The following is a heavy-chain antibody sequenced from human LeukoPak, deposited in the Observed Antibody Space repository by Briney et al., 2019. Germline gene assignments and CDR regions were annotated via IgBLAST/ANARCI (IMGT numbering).Heavy chain of an antibody. CDR2: IIPIFGTA. D-gene: IGHD2-15*01. V-gene: IGHV1-69*06. CDR3: ARAGGYCGRISCPYYFDY. J-gene: IGHJ4*02. CDR1: GGTFSSYA. Sequence: ASVKVCCKASGGTFSSYAISWVRQAPGQGLEWMGGIIPIFGTANYAQKFQGRLTITADKSTSTAYMELSSLRSEDTAVYYCARAGGYCGRISCPYYFDYWGQGSLVAVSS.